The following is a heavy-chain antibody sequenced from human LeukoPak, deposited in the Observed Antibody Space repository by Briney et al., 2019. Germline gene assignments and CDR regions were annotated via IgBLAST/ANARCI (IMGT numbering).Heavy chain of an antibody. CDR3: ARRKYSSGWYRDYYYMDV. CDR1: GLTFSSYW. D-gene: IGHD6-19*01. CDR2: INSDGSST. J-gene: IGHJ6*03. V-gene: IGHV3-74*01. Sequence: SGGSLRLSCAASGLTFSSYWMHWVRQAPGKGLVWVSRINSDGSSTSYAASVKGRFTISRDNSKNTLYLQMNRLGAEDTAVYYCARRKYSSGWYRDYYYMDVWGKGTTVTVSS.